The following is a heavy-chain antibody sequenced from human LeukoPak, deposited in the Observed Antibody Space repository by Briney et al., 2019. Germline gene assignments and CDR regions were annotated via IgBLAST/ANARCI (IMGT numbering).Heavy chain of an antibody. Sequence: GGSLRLSCAASGFRFDDYGMSWVRHVPGKGLEWVSGTNWDGASTGYADAVKGRFTISRDNVKNFLYLQMNSLRVEDTALYFCGRVYCSTTSCYDYYDYYMDVWGKGTTVTVSS. CDR3: GRVYCSTTSCYDYYDYYMDV. V-gene: IGHV3-20*04. CDR1: GFRFDDYG. D-gene: IGHD2-2*01. CDR2: TNWDGAST. J-gene: IGHJ6*03.